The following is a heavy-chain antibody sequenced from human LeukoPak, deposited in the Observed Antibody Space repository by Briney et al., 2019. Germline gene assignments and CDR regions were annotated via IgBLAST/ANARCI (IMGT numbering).Heavy chain of an antibody. Sequence: GGSLRLSCVASGLNFDDSAMHWVRQAPGKGLEWVSVIYSGGSTYYADSVKGRFTISRDNSKNTLYLQMNSLRAEDTAVYYCARVGPTVAIDYWGQGTLVTVSS. J-gene: IGHJ4*02. CDR1: GLNFDDSA. CDR3: ARVGPTVAIDY. CDR2: IYSGGST. V-gene: IGHV3-66*01. D-gene: IGHD4-11*01.